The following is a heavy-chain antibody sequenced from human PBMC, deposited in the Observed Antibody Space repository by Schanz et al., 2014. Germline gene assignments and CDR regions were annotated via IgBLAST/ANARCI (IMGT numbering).Heavy chain of an antibody. Sequence: QVQLVQSGPEVKEPGASVKVSCEASGYTFISYGIKWVRQAPGQGLEWMGWMNPNSGDTGYPRKFQDRVTMTRNTSISTAYMELTSLRSEDTAVYYCAGTYCSSTSCYTGYYYMDVWGKGTTVTVSS. D-gene: IGHD2-2*02. CDR1: GYTFISYG. CDR2: MNPNSGDT. J-gene: IGHJ6*03. CDR3: AGTYCSSTSCYTGYYYMDV. V-gene: IGHV1-8*02.